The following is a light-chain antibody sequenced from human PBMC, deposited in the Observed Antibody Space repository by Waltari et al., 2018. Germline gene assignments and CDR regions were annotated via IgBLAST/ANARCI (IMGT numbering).Light chain of an antibody. CDR3: QQYAALPRT. V-gene: IGKV3D-20*01. Sequence: DIVLTQSPATLSLSPGERATLSCRASQSVSSSYLAWYQQTPGQAPRLLIYDASRRATGLPERFRGSGSGTDFTLTISRLEPEDFAFYYCQQYAALPRTFGQGTRLEIK. J-gene: IGKJ2*01. CDR2: DAS. CDR1: QSVSSSY.